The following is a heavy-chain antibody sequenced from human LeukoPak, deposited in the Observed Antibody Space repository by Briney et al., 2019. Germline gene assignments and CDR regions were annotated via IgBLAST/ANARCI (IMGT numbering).Heavy chain of an antibody. CDR1: GYTFSSYW. CDR2: IYPGDSDT. V-gene: IGHV5-51*01. D-gene: IGHD3-3*01. J-gene: IGHJ4*02. CDR3: ARQNDFRLDY. Sequence: GESLKISCKGSGYTFSSYWIGWVRQMPGKGLEWMGIIYPGDSDTRYSPSLQGQVTISVDTSIGTAYLQWSSLKASDTDIYYCARQNDFRLDYWGQGTLVTVSS.